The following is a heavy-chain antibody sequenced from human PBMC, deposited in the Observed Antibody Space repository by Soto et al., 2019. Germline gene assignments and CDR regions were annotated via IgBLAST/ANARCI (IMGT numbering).Heavy chain of an antibody. CDR2: IRGSGETT. Sequence: DEQLVESGGDLVQPGGSLRLSRAASGFVCRTNAMSWVRQLPGQGLEWLAAIRGSGETTYYADSVKCRVSIYRDNTKNPLFMPTNSLRAEDTAMYYVASLKIYCRGETCYAGYHDYWGQGPLVTVS. CDR3: ASLKIYCRGETCYAGYHDY. V-gene: IGHV3-23*04. CDR1: GFVCRTNA. D-gene: IGHD2-21*01. J-gene: IGHJ4*02.